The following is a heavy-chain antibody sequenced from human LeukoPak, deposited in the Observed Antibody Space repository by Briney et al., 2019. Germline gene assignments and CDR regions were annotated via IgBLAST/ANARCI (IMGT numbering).Heavy chain of an antibody. CDR3: AREVTVTTVGDY. D-gene: IGHD4-17*01. V-gene: IGHV3-21*01. CDR2: ISCSSSYI. J-gene: IGHJ4*02. CDR1: GFTFSSYS. Sequence: GGSLRLSCAASGFTFSSYSMNWVRQAPGKGLEWVSSISCSSSYIYYADSVKGRFIISRDNAKNSLYLQMNSLRAEDTAVYYCAREVTVTTVGDYWGQGTLVTVSS.